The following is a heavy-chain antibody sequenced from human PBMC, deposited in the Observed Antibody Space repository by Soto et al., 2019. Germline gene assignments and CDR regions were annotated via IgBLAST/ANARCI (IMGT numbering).Heavy chain of an antibody. J-gene: IGHJ4*02. CDR3: TGLPPGRLLFDH. CDR1: GGSINNYY. CDR2: IYYRGGT. Sequence: PSETLSLTCTVSGGSINNYYWGWTRQPPGKGLEWIGYIYYRGGTNYNSSLESRLSISVDTSKNQFSLELRSVTAADTAVFYCTGLPPGRLLFDHWGRGSLVTVSS. V-gene: IGHV4-59*01.